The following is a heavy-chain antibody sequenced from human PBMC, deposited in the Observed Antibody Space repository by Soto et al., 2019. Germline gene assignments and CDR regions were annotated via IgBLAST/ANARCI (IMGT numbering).Heavy chain of an antibody. D-gene: IGHD5-18*01. CDR3: ARDRGYSYGYETDY. Sequence: HPGGSLRLSCAASGLIFSNYKMHWVRQAPGKGLVWVSRINTDGSIIDYADSVKGRFTVSRDNAKNTLYLQMNSLRADDTAVYYCARDRGYSYGYETDYWGQGTLVTVSS. V-gene: IGHV3-74*01. CDR2: INTDGSII. CDR1: GLIFSNYK. J-gene: IGHJ4*02.